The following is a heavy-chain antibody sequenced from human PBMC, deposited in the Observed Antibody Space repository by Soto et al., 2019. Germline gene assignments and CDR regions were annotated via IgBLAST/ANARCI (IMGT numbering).Heavy chain of an antibody. J-gene: IGHJ4*02. CDR2: INHSGST. V-gene: IGHV4-34*01. CDR3: ARGPRSGWDLFDY. Sequence: SETLSLTYAVYGGSFSGYYCSWIRQPPGKGLEWIGEINHSGSTNYNPSLKSRVTISVDTSKNQFSLKLSSVTAADTAVYYCARGPRSGWDLFDYWGQGTLVTVSS. CDR1: GGSFSGYY. D-gene: IGHD6-19*01.